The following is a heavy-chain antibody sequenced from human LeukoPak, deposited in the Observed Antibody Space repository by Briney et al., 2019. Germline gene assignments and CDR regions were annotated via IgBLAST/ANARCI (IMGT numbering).Heavy chain of an antibody. Sequence: SETLSLTCAVYGGSFSGYYWSWIRQPPGKGLEWIGEINHSGSTNYNPSLKSRVTISVDTSKNQFSLKLSSVTAADTAVYYCARVEVAGEYYFDYWGQGTLVTVSS. D-gene: IGHD6-19*01. CDR2: INHSGST. V-gene: IGHV4-34*01. CDR3: ARVEVAGEYYFDY. CDR1: GGSFSGYY. J-gene: IGHJ4*02.